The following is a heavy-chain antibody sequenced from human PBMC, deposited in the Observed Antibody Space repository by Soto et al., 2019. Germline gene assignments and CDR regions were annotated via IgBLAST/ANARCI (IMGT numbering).Heavy chain of an antibody. CDR3: ARGRYGDY. CDR2: ISAHNGNT. CDR1: GYPFTTYV. D-gene: IGHD1-1*01. J-gene: IGHJ4*02. Sequence: QVHLVQSGAEVKKPGPSVRVSCKGLGYPFTTYVITWVRQAPGQGLEWMGWISAHNGNTNYAQKLQGRVTVTRDTSTSTAYMELRSLRSDDTAVYYCARGRYGDYWGQGALVTVSS. V-gene: IGHV1-18*01.